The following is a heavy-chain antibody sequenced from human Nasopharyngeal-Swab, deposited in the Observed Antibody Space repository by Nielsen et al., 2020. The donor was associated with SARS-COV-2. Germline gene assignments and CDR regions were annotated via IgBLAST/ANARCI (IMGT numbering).Heavy chain of an antibody. CDR2: INPNSGGT. V-gene: IGHV1-2*06. J-gene: IGHJ5*02. Sequence: WVRQAPGQGPEWMGRINPNSGGTNYAQKFQGRVTMTRDTSISTAYMELSRLRSDDTAVYYCARDRRDYCSGGSCYSLDPWGQGTLVTV. D-gene: IGHD2-15*01. CDR3: ARDRRDYCSGGSCYSLDP.